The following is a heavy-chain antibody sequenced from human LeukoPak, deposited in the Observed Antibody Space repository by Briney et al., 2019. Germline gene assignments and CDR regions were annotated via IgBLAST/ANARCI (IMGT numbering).Heavy chain of an antibody. CDR1: GDSISGHH. CDR3: ARVGRGDHTWGSYSFDY. V-gene: IGHV4-59*11. J-gene: IGHJ4*02. Sequence: SETLSLTCTVSGDSISGHHWSWVRQPPGKGVEWRGYISYSWSTKYNPSLKSRVIISVDTSKHQFSLNLSSLTAADTAVYYCARVGRGDHTWGSYSFDYWGQGTLVTVSS. D-gene: IGHD3-16*01. CDR2: ISYSWST.